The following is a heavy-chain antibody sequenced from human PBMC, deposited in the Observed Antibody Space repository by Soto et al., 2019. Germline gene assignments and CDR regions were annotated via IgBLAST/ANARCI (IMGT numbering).Heavy chain of an antibody. Sequence: ESGGGLVQPGGSLRLSCAASRFAVSDNYMSWVRQAPGKGLEFVSLIYSGGTTSYADSVKGRFTISRDNSKNTLYLQMNNLRAEDTAVYYCATRTITLPHWGQGTLVTVSS. CDR2: IYSGGTT. V-gene: IGHV3-66*01. J-gene: IGHJ4*02. CDR1: RFAVSDNY. D-gene: IGHD5-12*01. CDR3: ATRTITLPH.